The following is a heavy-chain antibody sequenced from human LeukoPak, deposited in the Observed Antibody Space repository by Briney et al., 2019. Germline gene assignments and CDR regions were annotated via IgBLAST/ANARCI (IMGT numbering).Heavy chain of an antibody. CDR3: ARGRGYGSGGYVVGY. V-gene: IGHV4-30-4*01. CDR2: IYNSGST. J-gene: IGHJ4*02. D-gene: IGHD3-10*01. Sequence: SQTLSLSCTVSGGSISSGDYYWSWIRQPPGKGLEWIGYIYNSGSTYYNPSLKTRVSISADTSKNQFSLKLSSVTAADTAVYYCARGRGYGSGGYVVGYWGQGTLVTVSS. CDR1: GGSISSGDYY.